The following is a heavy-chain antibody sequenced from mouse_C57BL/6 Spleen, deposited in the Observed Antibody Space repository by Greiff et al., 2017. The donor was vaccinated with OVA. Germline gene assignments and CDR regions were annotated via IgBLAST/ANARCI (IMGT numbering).Heavy chain of an antibody. J-gene: IGHJ2*01. Sequence: QVQLKESGPELVKPGASVKISCKASGYAFSSSWMNWVKQRPGKGLEWIGRIYPGDGDTNYNGKFKGKATLTADKSSSTAYMQLSSLTSEDSAVYFCARKMITRYYFDYWGQGTTLTVSS. D-gene: IGHD2-4*01. CDR3: ARKMITRYYFDY. V-gene: IGHV1-82*01. CDR1: GYAFSSSW. CDR2: IYPGDGDT.